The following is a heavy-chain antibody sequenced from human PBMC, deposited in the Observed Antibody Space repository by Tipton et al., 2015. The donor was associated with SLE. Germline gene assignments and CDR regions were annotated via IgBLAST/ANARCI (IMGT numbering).Heavy chain of an antibody. CDR2: IYHGGST. J-gene: IGHJ4*02. D-gene: IGHD1-1*01. CDR1: GYSISSGYY. V-gene: IGHV4-38-2*02. Sequence: TLSLTCTVSGYSISSGYYWGWIRQPPGKGLEWIGSIYHGGSTYSNPSLKSRVTISVDTSKNQFSLRLSSVTAADTAVYYCARAGRAWNLFDYWGQGTLVTVSS. CDR3: ARAGRAWNLFDY.